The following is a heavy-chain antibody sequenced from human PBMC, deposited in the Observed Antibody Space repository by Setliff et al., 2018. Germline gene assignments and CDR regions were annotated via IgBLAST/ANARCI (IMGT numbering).Heavy chain of an antibody. D-gene: IGHD3-22*01. J-gene: IGHJ4*02. V-gene: IGHV1-2*02. CDR2: INPNSGGT. CDR1: GYTFTGDY. CDR3: ARDLALEDEYYYDSTGYYPRGLGY. Sequence: ASVKVSCKASGYTFTGDYVHWVRQAPGQGLEWMGWINPNSGGTNYAQKFQGRVNMTGDTISTAYMELSRLRSEDTAVYYCARDLALEDEYYYDSTGYYPRGLGYWGQGTLVTVSS.